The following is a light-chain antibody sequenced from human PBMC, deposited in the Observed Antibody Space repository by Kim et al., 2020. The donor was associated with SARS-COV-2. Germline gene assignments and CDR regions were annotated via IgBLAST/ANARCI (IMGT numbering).Light chain of an antibody. Sequence: VAGSPGQTASITCSGDKVGDKYACWYQQKTGQSPVLVIYQDSKRPSGIPERFSGSNSGNTATLTISGTQAMEEADYYCQAWDSTWVFGGGTQLTVL. CDR3: QAWDSTWV. J-gene: IGLJ3*02. V-gene: IGLV3-1*01. CDR1: KVGDKY. CDR2: QDS.